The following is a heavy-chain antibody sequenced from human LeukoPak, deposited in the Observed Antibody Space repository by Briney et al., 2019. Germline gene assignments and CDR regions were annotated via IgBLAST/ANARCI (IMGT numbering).Heavy chain of an antibody. CDR3: ARDRGSAAAGYSYYYYGMDV. D-gene: IGHD6-13*01. J-gene: IGHJ6*02. CDR2: ISYDGSNK. CDR1: GFTFSSYA. Sequence: QPGGSLRLSCAASGFTFSSYAMHWVRQAPGKGLEWVAVISYDGSNKYYADSVKGRFTISRDNSKNTLYLQMNSLRAEDTAVYYCARDRGSAAAGYSYYYYGMDVWGQGTTVTVSS. V-gene: IGHV3-30-3*01.